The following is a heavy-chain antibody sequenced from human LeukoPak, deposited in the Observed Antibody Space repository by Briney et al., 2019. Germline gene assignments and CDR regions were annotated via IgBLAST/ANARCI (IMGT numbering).Heavy chain of an antibody. CDR3: ARVALGNYGEYDY. CDR1: GFTFSDHY. J-gene: IGHJ4*02. V-gene: IGHV3-72*01. Sequence: GGPLRLSCVASGFTFSDHYMDWVRQAPGKGLEWVGRTTNRADSYNTHYAASVKGRFTISRDDSKDSLYLQMNSLKSEDMAVYYCARVALGNYGEYDYWGQGTLVTVSS. CDR2: TTNRADSYNT. D-gene: IGHD4/OR15-4a*01.